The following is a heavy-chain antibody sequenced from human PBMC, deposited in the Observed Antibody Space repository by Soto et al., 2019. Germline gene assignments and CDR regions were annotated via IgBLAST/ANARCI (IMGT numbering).Heavy chain of an antibody. J-gene: IGHJ4*02. V-gene: IGHV1-2*04. CDR1: VYTLTGSD. CDR3: ARGPGSGWYYFDY. Sequence: ASVKVSNNASVYTLTGSDLQWVRHTAGQGVEWMGWINPNSGGTNYAQKFQGWVNMTRDTSISTAYMELSRLRSDDTAVYYCARGPGSGWYYFDYWGQGTLVTVSS. CDR2: INPNSGGT. D-gene: IGHD6-19*01.